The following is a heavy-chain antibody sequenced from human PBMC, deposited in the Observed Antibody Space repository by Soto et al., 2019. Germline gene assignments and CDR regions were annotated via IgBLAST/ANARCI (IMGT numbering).Heavy chain of an antibody. V-gene: IGHV2-5*02. J-gene: IGHJ4*02. D-gene: IGHD1-20*01. CDR1: GFSLSTNEVG. Sequence: QITLKESGPTLVKPTQTLTLTCTFSGFSLSTNEVGVGWIRQPPGKALEWLALIYWDANKRYNPSLKSRLTITNDTAKNQVVLTVTNMDPVDTATYYCAHTIRATNLDYWGQGTLVTVSS. CDR2: IYWDANK. CDR3: AHTIRATNLDY.